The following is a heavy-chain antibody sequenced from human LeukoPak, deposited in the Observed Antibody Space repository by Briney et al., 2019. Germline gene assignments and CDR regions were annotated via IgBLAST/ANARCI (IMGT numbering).Heavy chain of an antibody. Sequence: PSQTLSLTCTVSGASISSGSYYWSWIRQPAGKGLEWIGRIYTSGSTNYNPSLKSRVTISVDTSKTQFSLKLSSVTAADTAVYYCARGPGYSYTFDYWGQGTLVTVSS. CDR3: ARGPGYSYTFDY. J-gene: IGHJ4*02. CDR1: GASISSGSYY. D-gene: IGHD5-18*01. CDR2: IYTSGST. V-gene: IGHV4-61*02.